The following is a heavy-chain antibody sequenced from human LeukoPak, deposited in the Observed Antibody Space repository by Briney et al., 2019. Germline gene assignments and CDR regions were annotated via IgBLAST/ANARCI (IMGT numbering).Heavy chain of an antibody. J-gene: IGHJ4*02. CDR3: ARSGLSRFGF. CDR2: FSGSGGST. V-gene: IGHV3-23*01. Sequence: GGSLRLSCAASGFTFSSYAMSWVRQAPGKGLEWVSAFSGSGGSTYYADSVKGRFTISRDNSRNTLYLQMNSLRAEDTAVYYCARSGLSRFGFWGQGTLVTVSS. D-gene: IGHD2/OR15-2a*01. CDR1: GFTFSSYA.